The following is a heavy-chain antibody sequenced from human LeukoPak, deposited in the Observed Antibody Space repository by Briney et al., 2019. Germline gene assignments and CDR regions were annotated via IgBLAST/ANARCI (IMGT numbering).Heavy chain of an antibody. CDR3: ARYYYDKSGYYPGAFDI. D-gene: IGHD3-22*01. CDR1: GFTFSNYG. V-gene: IGHV3-33*01. Sequence: GGSLRLSCAASGFTFSNYGMHWVRQAPGKGLEWVAVIWYDGSNNYYADSVKGRFTISRDNAKKSMFLQMNSLRAEDTAIYYCARYYYDKSGYYPGAFDIWGQGTMVTVSS. J-gene: IGHJ3*02. CDR2: IWYDGSNN.